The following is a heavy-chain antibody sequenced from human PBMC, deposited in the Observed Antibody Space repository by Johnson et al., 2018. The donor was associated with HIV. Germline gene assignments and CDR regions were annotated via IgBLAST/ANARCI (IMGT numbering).Heavy chain of an antibody. CDR3: AKDRGFGYDSSGSYGAFDI. V-gene: IGHV3-30*04. Sequence: QVQLVESGGGVVQPGRSLRLSCAASGFTFSSYAMHWVRQAPGKGLEWVAVISYDGSNKYYADSVKGRFTISRANSKNTLYLQMNSLRAEDTAVYYCAKDRGFGYDSSGSYGAFDIWGQGTMVTVSS. D-gene: IGHD3-22*01. CDR2: ISYDGSNK. J-gene: IGHJ3*02. CDR1: GFTFSSYA.